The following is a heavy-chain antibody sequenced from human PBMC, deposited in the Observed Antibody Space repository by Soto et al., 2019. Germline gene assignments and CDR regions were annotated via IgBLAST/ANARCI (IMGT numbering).Heavy chain of an antibody. CDR1: GFTFSSYA. CDR2: LSAGGTSA. CDR3: ARGTYGDYDF. Sequence: GGSLRLSCAASGFTFSSYAMSWVRQAPGKGLEWVSALSAGGTSAYYTVSVEGRFTISRDNSKNILYLQMNSLKADDTAVYYCARGTYGDYDFWRQGTLVTV. J-gene: IGHJ4*02. D-gene: IGHD4-17*01. V-gene: IGHV3-23*01.